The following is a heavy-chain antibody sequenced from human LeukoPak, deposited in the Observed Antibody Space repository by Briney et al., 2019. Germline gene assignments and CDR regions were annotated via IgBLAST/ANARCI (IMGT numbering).Heavy chain of an antibody. V-gene: IGHV1-69*13. CDR1: GGTFSSYA. CDR3: ARSYYDFWGGYSTYYFDY. CDR2: IIPIFGTA. J-gene: IGHJ4*02. Sequence: SVKVPCKASGGTFSSYAISWVRQAPGQGLEWMGGIIPIFGTANYAQKFQGRVTITADESTSTAYMELSSLRSEDTAVYYCARSYYDFWGGYSTYYFDYWGQGTLVTVSS. D-gene: IGHD3-3*01.